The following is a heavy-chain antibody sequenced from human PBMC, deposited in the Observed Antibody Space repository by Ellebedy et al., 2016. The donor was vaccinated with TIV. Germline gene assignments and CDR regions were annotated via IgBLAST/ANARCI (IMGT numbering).Heavy chain of an antibody. D-gene: IGHD3-10*01. CDR3: AREIFLWSLGNYYYGMDV. CDR1: GFTFIIYS. V-gene: IGHV3-48*04. J-gene: IGHJ6*02. CDR2: ISSSSRTI. Sequence: GESLKISXAASGFTFIIYSLNWVRQAPGKGLEWVSYISSSSRTIYYADSVKGRFTVSRDNAKNSLYLQLNSLSAEDTAVYYCAREIFLWSLGNYYYGMDVWGHGTTVIVSS.